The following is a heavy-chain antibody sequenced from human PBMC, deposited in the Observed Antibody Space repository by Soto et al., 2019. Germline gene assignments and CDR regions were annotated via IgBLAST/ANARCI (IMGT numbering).Heavy chain of an antibody. D-gene: IGHD4-17*01. V-gene: IGHV1-58*01. CDR2: IVVGSGDT. CDR1: GFTFSSSA. Sequence: XXGKVSGRASGFTFSSSAVQWVRQARGQRLQWIGWIVVGSGDTNSAQKFQERVTITRDMSTSTAYMELSSLRSEDMAVYYCATLRVTTRQMNDAFDIWGQGTMVTVSS. CDR3: ATLRVTTRQMNDAFDI. J-gene: IGHJ3*02.